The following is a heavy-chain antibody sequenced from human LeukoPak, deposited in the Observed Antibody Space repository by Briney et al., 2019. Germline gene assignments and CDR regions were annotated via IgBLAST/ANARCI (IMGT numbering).Heavy chain of an antibody. Sequence: GGTLRLSCVASGFTFTSYGMTWVRQAPGKGLEWVSAISGSAGSTYYADSVKGRFTISRDNSKNTLYLQMNSLRAEDTAVYYCTTVIGVPYDSSGTNWFDPWGQGTLVTVSS. CDR1: GFTFTSYG. CDR2: ISGSAGST. D-gene: IGHD3-22*01. CDR3: TTVIGVPYDSSGTNWFDP. V-gene: IGHV3-23*01. J-gene: IGHJ5*02.